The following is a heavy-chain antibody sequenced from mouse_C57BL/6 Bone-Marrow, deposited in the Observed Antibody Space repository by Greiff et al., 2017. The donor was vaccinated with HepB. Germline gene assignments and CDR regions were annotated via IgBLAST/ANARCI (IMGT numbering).Heavy chain of an antibody. CDR1: GYTFTSYW. Sequence: QVQLQQPGAELVKPGASVKLSCKASGYTFTSYWMHWVKQRPGQGLEWIGMIHPNSGSTNYNEKFKSKATLTVDKSSSTAYMQLSSLTSEDSAVYYCAREDLITTVVAHYYAMDYWGQGTSVTVSS. CDR3: AREDLITTVVAHYYAMDY. J-gene: IGHJ4*01. CDR2: IHPNSGST. D-gene: IGHD1-1*01. V-gene: IGHV1-64*01.